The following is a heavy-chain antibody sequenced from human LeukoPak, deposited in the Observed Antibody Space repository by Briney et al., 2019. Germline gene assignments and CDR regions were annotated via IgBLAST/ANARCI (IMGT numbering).Heavy chain of an antibody. CDR3: ARVSLGWSYYFDY. J-gene: IGHJ4*02. CDR2: IRYDGSNK. Sequence: PGGSLRLSCAASGFTFRSYGMHWVRQAPGKGLEWVAFIRYDGSNKYYADSVKSRFTISRDNSKNTLYLQMNSLRAEDTAVYYCARVSLGWSYYFDYWGQGTLVTVSS. D-gene: IGHD6-19*01. CDR1: GFTFRSYG. V-gene: IGHV3-30*02.